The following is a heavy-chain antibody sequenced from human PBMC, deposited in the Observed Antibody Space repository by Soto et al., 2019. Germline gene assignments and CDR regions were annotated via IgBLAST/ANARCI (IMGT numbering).Heavy chain of an antibody. CDR2: ISGSGGST. J-gene: IGHJ4*02. CDR1: GFTFSSYA. Sequence: GGSLRLSCAASGFTFSSYAMSWVRQALGKGLEWVSAISGSGGSTYYADSVKGRFTISRDNSKNTLYLQMNSLRAEDTAVYYCAKKVGSGSYYNEFDYWGQGTLVTVSS. CDR3: AKKVGSGSYYNEFDY. D-gene: IGHD3-10*01. V-gene: IGHV3-23*01.